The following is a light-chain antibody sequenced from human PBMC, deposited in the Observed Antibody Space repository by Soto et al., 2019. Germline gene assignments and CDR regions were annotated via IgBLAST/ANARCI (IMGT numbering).Light chain of an antibody. CDR2: SAS. CDR3: HQSFNYPHT. CDR1: QTVTHL. J-gene: IGKJ2*01. V-gene: IGKV1-39*01. Sequence: DIQMTQSPFPLSASVGDSDTITCRASQTVTHLLNSYQQKPGQAPKLLISSASRLQGGVPSRFSASGSGTDFTLTISGLQHEDFATYSCHQSFNYPHTFGQGTKVDIK.